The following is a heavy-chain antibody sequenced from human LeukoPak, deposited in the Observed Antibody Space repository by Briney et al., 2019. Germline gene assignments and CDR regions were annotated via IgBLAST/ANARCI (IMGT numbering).Heavy chain of an antibody. CDR1: GGSISSSSYY. CDR3: ARDVWFGAGRTFDY. D-gene: IGHD3-10*01. Sequence: SETLSLTCTVSGGSISSSSYYRGWIRQPPGKGLEWIGSIYYSGSTYYNPSLKSRVTISVDTSKNQFSLKLSSVTAADTAVYYCARDVWFGAGRTFDYWGQGTLVTVSS. V-gene: IGHV4-39*07. CDR2: IYYSGST. J-gene: IGHJ4*02.